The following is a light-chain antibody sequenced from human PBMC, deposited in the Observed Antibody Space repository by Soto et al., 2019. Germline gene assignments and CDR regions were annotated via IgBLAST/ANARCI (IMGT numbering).Light chain of an antibody. CDR3: CSYAGSPYV. CDR2: DVS. J-gene: IGLJ1*01. Sequence: QSALTQPRSVSGSPGQSVTISCTGTSSDVGGNNYVSWYQQHPSKAHKLMIYDVSKRPSGVPDRSSGSKSGNTASLIISGLQAEDEADYYCCSYAGSPYVFGTGTKGTV. V-gene: IGLV2-11*01. CDR1: SSDVGGNNY.